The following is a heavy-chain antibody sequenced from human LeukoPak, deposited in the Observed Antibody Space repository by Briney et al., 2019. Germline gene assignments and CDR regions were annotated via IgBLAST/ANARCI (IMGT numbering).Heavy chain of an antibody. J-gene: IGHJ6*03. CDR1: GGAISSSSYY. Sequence: SETLSLTCTVSGGAISSSSYYWGWIRQPPGKGLEWIGSIYYSGSTYYNPSLKSRVTISVDTSKNQFSLKLSAVTAADTAVYYCARTIVVVPAARYYYYYYMDVWGKGTTVTVSS. D-gene: IGHD2-2*01. CDR3: ARTIVVVPAARYYYYYYMDV. V-gene: IGHV4-39*07. CDR2: IYYSGST.